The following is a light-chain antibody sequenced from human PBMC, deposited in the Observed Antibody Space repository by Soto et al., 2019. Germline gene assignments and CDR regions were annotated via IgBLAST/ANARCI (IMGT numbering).Light chain of an antibody. V-gene: IGLV2-14*01. CDR1: SSDVGGYNY. Sequence: QSFLTQPASVSGSAGRSITISCTGTSSDVGGYNYVSWYQQHPGKAPKLMIYEVSNRPSGVSNRFSGSKSGNTASLTISGLQAEDEADYYCSSYTSSSTYVLGTGTKV. CDR3: SSYTSSSTYV. J-gene: IGLJ1*01. CDR2: EVS.